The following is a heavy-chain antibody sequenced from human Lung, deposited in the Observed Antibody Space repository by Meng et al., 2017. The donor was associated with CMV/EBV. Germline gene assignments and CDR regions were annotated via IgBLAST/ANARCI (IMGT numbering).Heavy chain of an antibody. Sequence: GGSXRLXXAASGFTFSSYGMHWVRQAPGKGLEWVAFIRYDGSNKYYADSVKGRFTISRDNSKNTLYLQMNSLRAEDTAVYYCAKDFTQLAVAGIPYYFDYXGQGXLVTFSS. CDR2: IRYDGSNK. V-gene: IGHV3-30*02. CDR1: GFTFSSYG. J-gene: IGHJ4*02. D-gene: IGHD6-19*01. CDR3: AKDFTQLAVAGIPYYFDY.